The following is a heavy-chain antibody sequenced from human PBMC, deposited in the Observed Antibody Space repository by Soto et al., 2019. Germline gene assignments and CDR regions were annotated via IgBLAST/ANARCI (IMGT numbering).Heavy chain of an antibody. Sequence: SETLSLTCTVSGGSISSGGYYWSWIRQHPGKGLEWIGYIYYSGSTYYNPSLKSRVTISVDTSKNQFSLKLSSVTAADTAAYYCARGRLLLWFGELRDFDYWGQGTLVTVSS. D-gene: IGHD3-10*01. CDR3: ARGRLLLWFGELRDFDY. J-gene: IGHJ4*02. CDR2: IYYSGST. CDR1: GGSISSGGYY. V-gene: IGHV4-31*03.